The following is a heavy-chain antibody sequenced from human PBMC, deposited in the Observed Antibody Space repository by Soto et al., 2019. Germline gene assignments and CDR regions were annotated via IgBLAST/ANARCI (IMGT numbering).Heavy chain of an antibody. V-gene: IGHV1-69*01. CDR2: IIPIFGSA. D-gene: IGHD3-16*01. Sequence: QVQLVQSGAEVKKPGSSVKVSCKASGGSFSSYIISWVRQAPGQGLEWMGEIIPIFGSANYAQRFQGRVTITKNESTSTAYMDQSSLRSEDTAVYYCARAFASNKYWFDHWGQGTLFTVSS. CDR1: GGSFSSYI. CDR3: ARAFASNKYWFDH. J-gene: IGHJ5*02.